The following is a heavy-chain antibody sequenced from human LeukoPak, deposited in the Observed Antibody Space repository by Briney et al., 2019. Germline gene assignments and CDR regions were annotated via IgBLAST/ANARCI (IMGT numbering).Heavy chain of an antibody. CDR3: ARHPIDYGDYGV. Sequence: SETLSLTCTVSGGSISSYYWSWIRQPPRKGLEWIGYIYYSGSTNYNPSLKSRVTISVDTSKNQFSLKLSSVTAADTAVYYCARHPIDYGDYGVWGKGTTVTVSS. CDR1: GGSISSYY. D-gene: IGHD4-17*01. J-gene: IGHJ6*04. CDR2: IYYSGST. V-gene: IGHV4-59*08.